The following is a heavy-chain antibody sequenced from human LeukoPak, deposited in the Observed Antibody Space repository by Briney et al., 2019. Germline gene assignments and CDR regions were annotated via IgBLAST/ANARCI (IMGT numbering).Heavy chain of an antibody. J-gene: IGHJ4*02. CDR3: ARTQPKYYYDSSGPDY. D-gene: IGHD3-22*01. Sequence: ASVKVSCKASGYTFTSYGISWVRQAPGQGLEWMGWISAYNGNTNYAQKLQGRVTITTDTSTSTAYMELRSLRSDDTAVYYCARTQPKYYYDSSGPDYWGQGTLVTVSS. CDR2: ISAYNGNT. V-gene: IGHV1-18*01. CDR1: GYTFTSYG.